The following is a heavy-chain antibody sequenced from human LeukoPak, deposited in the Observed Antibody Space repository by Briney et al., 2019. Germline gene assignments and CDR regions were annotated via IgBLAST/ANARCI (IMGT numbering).Heavy chain of an antibody. D-gene: IGHD2-2*01. J-gene: IGHJ4*02. CDR1: GFTFSSYA. CDR3: AKTPCSSSSCYFDY. Sequence: PGGSLRLSCIASGFTFSSYAMSWVRQAPGKGLEWVSTISDSGDSTYYADSVKGRFPISRDNSKNTLYLQMNSLRAEDTAVYYCAKTPCSSSSCYFDYWGQGTLVTVSS. CDR2: ISDSGDST. V-gene: IGHV3-23*01.